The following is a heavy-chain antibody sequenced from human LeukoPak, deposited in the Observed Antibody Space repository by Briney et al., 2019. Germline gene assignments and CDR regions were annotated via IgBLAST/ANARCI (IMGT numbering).Heavy chain of an antibody. Sequence: ASVKVSCKASGYTFTSYGISWVRQAPGQGHEWMGWISACNGNTNYSQKLQGRVTMTTDTSTRTAYMQLRSLRSDDTAVYYSARVHPTVYSSSWPVSYWGQGTLVTVSS. CDR2: ISACNGNT. CDR1: GYTFTSYG. D-gene: IGHD6-13*01. J-gene: IGHJ4*02. CDR3: ARVHPTVYSSSWPVSY. V-gene: IGHV1-18*01.